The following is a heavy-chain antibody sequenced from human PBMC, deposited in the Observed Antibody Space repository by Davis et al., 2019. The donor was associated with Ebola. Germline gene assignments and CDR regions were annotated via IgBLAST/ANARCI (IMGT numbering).Heavy chain of an antibody. J-gene: IGHJ3*02. Sequence: ASVKVSCKASGYTFTSYYMHWVRQAPGQGLEWMGMINPSDGSAYYAQRFQDRVTMTEDTSTDTAYMELSSLRSEDTAIYYCAAGGIGGGFDIWGQGTMVTVSS. V-gene: IGHV1-46*01. CDR2: INPSDGSA. D-gene: IGHD2-15*01. CDR1: GYTFTSYY. CDR3: AAGGIGGGFDI.